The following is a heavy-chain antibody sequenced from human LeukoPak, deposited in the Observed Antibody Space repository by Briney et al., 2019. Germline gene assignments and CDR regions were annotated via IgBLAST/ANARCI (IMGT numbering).Heavy chain of an antibody. CDR2: IYYSGST. J-gene: IGHJ6*02. CDR3: ARASPQYGMDV. V-gene: IGHV4-30-4*08. CDR1: GGSFSGYY. Sequence: TSETLSLTCAVYGGSFSGYYWSWIRQPPGKGLEWIGYIYYSGSTYYNPSLKSRVTISVDTSKNQFSLKLSSVTAADTAVYYCARASPQYGMDVWGQGTTVTVSS.